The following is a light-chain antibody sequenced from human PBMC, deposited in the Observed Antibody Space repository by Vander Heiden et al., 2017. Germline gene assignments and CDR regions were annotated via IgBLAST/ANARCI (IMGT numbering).Light chain of an antibody. CDR2: DNN. CDR1: SANIGYNY. CDR3: GTWDSSLSAVV. V-gene: IGLV1-51*01. Sequence: ALTQPPSLSPAPAPMLTISCAGSSANIGYNYVSWYQQLPGTAPKLLIYDNNKRPSGIPDRFSGSKSGTSATLGITGLQTGDEADYYCGTWDSSLSAVVFGGGTKLTVL. J-gene: IGLJ2*01.